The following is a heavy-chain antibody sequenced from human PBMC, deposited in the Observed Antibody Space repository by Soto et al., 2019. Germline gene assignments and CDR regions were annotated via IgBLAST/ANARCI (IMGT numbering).Heavy chain of an antibody. CDR3: ARLSYYYDSSGYPDY. D-gene: IGHD3-22*01. V-gene: IGHV1-69*13. J-gene: IGHJ4*02. CDR1: GGTFSSYA. CDR2: IIPIFGTA. Sequence: SVKVSCKASGGTFSSYAISWVRQAPGQGLEWMGGIIPIFGTANYAQKFQGRVTITADESTSTAYMELSSLRSEDTAVYYCARLSYYYDSSGYPDYWGQGTQVTVSS.